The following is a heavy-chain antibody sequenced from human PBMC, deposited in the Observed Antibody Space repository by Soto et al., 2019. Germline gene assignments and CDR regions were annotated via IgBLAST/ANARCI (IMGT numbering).Heavy chain of an antibody. Sequence: SLRLSCAASGFTFSSYGMHWVRQAPGKGLEWVAVIWYDGSNKYYADSVKGRFTISRDNSKNTLYLQMNSLRAEDTAVYYCARDGGYYDSSGYYYSYYYYGMDVWGQGTTVTVSS. CDR1: GFTFSSYG. CDR3: ARDGGYYDSSGYYYSYYYYGMDV. D-gene: IGHD3-22*01. J-gene: IGHJ6*02. V-gene: IGHV3-33*01. CDR2: IWYDGSNK.